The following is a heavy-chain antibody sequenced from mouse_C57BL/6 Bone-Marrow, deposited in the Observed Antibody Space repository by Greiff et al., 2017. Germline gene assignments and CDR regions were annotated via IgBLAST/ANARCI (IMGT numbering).Heavy chain of an antibody. CDR2: IDPSDSYT. CDR1: GYTFTSYW. Sequence: QVQLKQPGAELVKPGASVKLSCKASGYTFTSYWMQWVKQRPGQGLEWIGEIDPSDSYTNYHQKFKGKATLTVDTSSSTAYMQLSSLTSEDSAVYYCARDDGIYSAMDYWGQGTSVTVSS. J-gene: IGHJ4*01. CDR3: ARDDGIYSAMDY. V-gene: IGHV1-50*01. D-gene: IGHD2-12*01.